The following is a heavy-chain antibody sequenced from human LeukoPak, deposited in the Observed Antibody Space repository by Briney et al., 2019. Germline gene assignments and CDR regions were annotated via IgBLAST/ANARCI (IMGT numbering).Heavy chain of an antibody. J-gene: IGHJ4*02. CDR2: IIPIFGTA. Sequence: ASVKVSCKASGGTFSSYAISWVRQAPGQGLEWMGGIIPIFGTANYAQKFQGRVTITADKSTSTAYMELSSLRSEDTAVYYCASCIAAAGTLDFDYWGQGTLVTVSS. D-gene: IGHD6-13*01. V-gene: IGHV1-69*06. CDR1: GGTFSSYA. CDR3: ASCIAAAGTLDFDY.